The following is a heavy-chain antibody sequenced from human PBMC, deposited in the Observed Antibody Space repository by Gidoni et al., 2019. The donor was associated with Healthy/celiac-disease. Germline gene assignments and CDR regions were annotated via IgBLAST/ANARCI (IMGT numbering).Heavy chain of an antibody. CDR2: IWYDGSNK. D-gene: IGHD6-19*01. CDR1: GFTFSSSG. J-gene: IGHJ6*02. Sequence: QVQLVESGGGVVQPGRSLRLSCAASGFTFSSSGMHWVRQAPGKGLEWVAVIWYDGSNKYYADSVKGRFTISRDNSKNTLYLQMNSLRAEDTAVYYCARDRQWLDLYYYYGMDVWGQGTTVTVSS. V-gene: IGHV3-33*01. CDR3: ARDRQWLDLYYYYGMDV.